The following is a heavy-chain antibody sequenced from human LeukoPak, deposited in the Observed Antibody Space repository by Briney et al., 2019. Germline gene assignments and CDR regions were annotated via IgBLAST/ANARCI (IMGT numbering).Heavy chain of an antibody. CDR2: ISYDGSNK. Sequence: QPGGSLRLSCAASGFTFSSYAMRWARRAPGKGLEWVAVISYDGSNKYYADSVKGRFTISRDNSKNTLYLQMNSLRAEDTAVYYCASGYYGSGSLIPFDYWGQGTLVTVSS. J-gene: IGHJ4*02. CDR1: GFTFSSYA. CDR3: ASGYYGSGSLIPFDY. D-gene: IGHD3-10*01. V-gene: IGHV3-30*04.